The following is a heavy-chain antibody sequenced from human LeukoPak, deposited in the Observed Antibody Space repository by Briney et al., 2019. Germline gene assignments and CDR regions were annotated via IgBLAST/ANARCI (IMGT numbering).Heavy chain of an antibody. V-gene: IGHV1-18*01. CDR3: ARNSHGYGSGWQQFNFDY. CDR2: INTYNGNT. Sequence: ASVKVSCKASGYTFTSYGISWVRQAPGQGLEWMGWINTYNGNTNYAQRLQGRVTMTTDTSTSTAYMELRGLRSDDTAIYYCARNSHGYGSGWQQFNFDYWGQGTLVTVS. D-gene: IGHD6-19*01. CDR1: GYTFTSYG. J-gene: IGHJ4*02.